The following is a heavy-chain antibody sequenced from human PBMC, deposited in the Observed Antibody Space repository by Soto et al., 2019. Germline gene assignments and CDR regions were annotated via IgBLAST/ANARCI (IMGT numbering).Heavy chain of an antibody. Sequence: SETLSLTCTVSGDSISSSHWWNWVRQPPGKGLEWIGEIYHSGSTNYNPSLKSRVTISVDKSKNQFSLKLSSVTAADTAIYYCASTMNWFDPWGQGTLVTVSS. D-gene: IGHD3-10*01. CDR3: ASTMNWFDP. V-gene: IGHV4-4*02. CDR2: IYHSGST. J-gene: IGHJ5*02. CDR1: GDSISSSHW.